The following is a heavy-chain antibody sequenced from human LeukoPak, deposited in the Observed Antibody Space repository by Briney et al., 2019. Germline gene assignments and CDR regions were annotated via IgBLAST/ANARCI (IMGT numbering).Heavy chain of an antibody. CDR1: GFTFSSYA. Sequence: GGSLRLSCAASGFTFSSYAMSWVRQAPGKGLEWVSAISGSAGSTYYADSVKGRFTISRDNSKNTLYLQMNSLRAEDTAVYYCARDQGPSGSYYNPFDYWGQGTLVTVSS. CDR3: ARDQGPSGSYYNPFDY. J-gene: IGHJ4*02. D-gene: IGHD1-26*01. CDR2: ISGSAGST. V-gene: IGHV3-23*01.